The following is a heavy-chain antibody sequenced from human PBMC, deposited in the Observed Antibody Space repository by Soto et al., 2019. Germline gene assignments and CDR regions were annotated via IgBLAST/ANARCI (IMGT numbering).Heavy chain of an antibody. J-gene: IGHJ6*02. CDR3: ARVLPHYGMDV. Sequence: GASVKVSCKASGGTFSSYAISWVRQAPGQGLEWMGWISAYNGNTNYAQKLQGRVTMTTDTSTSTAYMELRSLRSDDTAVYYCARVLPHYGMDVWGRGTTVTVSS. V-gene: IGHV1-18*01. CDR1: GGTFSSYA. D-gene: IGHD3-3*01. CDR2: ISAYNGNT.